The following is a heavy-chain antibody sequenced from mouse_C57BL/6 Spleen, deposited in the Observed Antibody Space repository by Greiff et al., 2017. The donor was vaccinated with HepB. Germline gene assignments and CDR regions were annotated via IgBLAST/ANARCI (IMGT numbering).Heavy chain of an antibody. CDR1: GYTFTSYW. Sequence: VQLQQSGAELAKPGASVKLSCKASGYTFTSYWMHWVKQRPGQGLEWIGYINPSSGYTKYNQKFKDKATLTADKSSSTAYMQLSSLTYEDSAVYYCAIAYNSNDGAMDYWGQGTSVTVSS. CDR3: AIAYNSNDGAMDY. J-gene: IGHJ4*01. CDR2: INPSSGYT. D-gene: IGHD2-5*01. V-gene: IGHV1-7*01.